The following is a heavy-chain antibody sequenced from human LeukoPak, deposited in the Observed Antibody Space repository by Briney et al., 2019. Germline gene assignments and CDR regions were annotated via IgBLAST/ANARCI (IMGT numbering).Heavy chain of an antibody. CDR2: ISAYNGNT. CDR1: GYTFTSYG. V-gene: IGHV1-18*04. J-gene: IGHJ6*04. CDR3: ARVNSALTYYYGMDV. Sequence: GASVKVSCKASGYTFTSYGISWVRQAPGQGLEWMGWISAYNGNTNYAQKLQGRVTMTTDTFTSTAYMELRSLRSDDTAVYYCARVNSALTYYYGMDVWGKGTTVTVSS. D-gene: IGHD3-9*01.